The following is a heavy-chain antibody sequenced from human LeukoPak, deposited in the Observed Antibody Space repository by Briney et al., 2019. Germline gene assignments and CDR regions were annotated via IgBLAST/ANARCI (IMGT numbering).Heavy chain of an antibody. CDR2: IYSGGST. CDR3: AKTSHFWSGGLDY. CDR1: EFSVGSNH. Sequence: GGSLRLSCAASEFSVGSNHMTWVRQAPGKGLEWVSLIYSGGSTYYADSVKGRFTISRDNSKNTLYLQMNSLRAEDTAVYYCAKTSHFWSGGLDYWGQGTLVTVSS. V-gene: IGHV3-66*01. J-gene: IGHJ4*02. D-gene: IGHD3-3*02.